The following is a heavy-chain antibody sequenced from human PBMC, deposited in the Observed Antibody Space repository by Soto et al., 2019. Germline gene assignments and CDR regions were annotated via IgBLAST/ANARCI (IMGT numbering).Heavy chain of an antibody. J-gene: IGHJ5*01. CDR1: GFTFSDAW. CDR3: TWTGTNWFAS. D-gene: IGHD1-1*01. CDR2: IKSGGPT. Sequence: DVQLVESGGGLVKPGGSLRLSCTASGFTFSDAWMSWVRQAPGKGLEWVGRIKSGGPTDYAAPVKGRFTISRDDSKNTVYLQMNSLKTEDTAVYYCTWTGTNWFASWGQGTLVTVSS. V-gene: IGHV3-15*01.